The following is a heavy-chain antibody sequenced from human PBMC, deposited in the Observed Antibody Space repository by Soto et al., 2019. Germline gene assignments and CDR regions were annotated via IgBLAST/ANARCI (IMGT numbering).Heavy chain of an antibody. CDR3: SRGHRRGSSSGWPL. D-gene: IGHD6-19*01. V-gene: IGHV4-34*02. CDR1: GESFSGYGGPFSGYY. Sequence: QVQLQQWGAGQLKPSETLSLTCAVHGESFSGYGGPFSGYYWSWIRQTPGKGLEWNGEINHRGGTNYTSSLKPRGTISADTSTKQFSLNHNSVTAAEKAVYYYSRGHRRGSSSGWPLWGQGTPVTVSS. J-gene: IGHJ4*02. CDR2: INHRGGT.